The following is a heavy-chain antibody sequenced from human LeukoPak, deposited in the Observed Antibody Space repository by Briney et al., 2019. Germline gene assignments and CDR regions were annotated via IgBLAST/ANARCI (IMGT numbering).Heavy chain of an antibody. CDR3: GRAANYYYYMDV. D-gene: IGHD2-15*01. J-gene: IGHJ6*03. CDR2: INHSGST. V-gene: IGHV4-34*01. CDR1: GGSFSGYY. Sequence: SETLSLTCAVYGGSFSGYYWSWIRQPPGKGLEWIGEINHSGSTNYNPSLKSRVTISVDTSKNQFSLKLSSVTAADTAVYYCGRAANYYYYMDVWGKGTTVTISS.